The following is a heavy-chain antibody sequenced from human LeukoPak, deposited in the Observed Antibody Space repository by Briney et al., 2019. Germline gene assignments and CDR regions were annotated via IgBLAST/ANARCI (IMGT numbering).Heavy chain of an antibody. CDR2: IYPGDSDT. D-gene: IGHD4-17*01. V-gene: IGHV5-51*01. J-gene: IGHJ5*02. Sequence: GESLKISCKGFGYSFTSYWIGWVCQIPGKGLEWMGIIYPGDSDTRYSPSFQGQVTISADKAISTAYLQWSSLKASDTAMYYCARRGTDYGDYVSWFDPWGQGTLVTVSS. CDR1: GYSFTSYW. CDR3: ARRGTDYGDYVSWFDP.